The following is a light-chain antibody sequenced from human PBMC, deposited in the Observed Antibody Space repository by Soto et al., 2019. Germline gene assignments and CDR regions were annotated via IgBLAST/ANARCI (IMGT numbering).Light chain of an antibody. J-gene: IGKJ1*01. CDR2: AAS. CDR3: QQYNSYSKT. Sequence: DIQITQSPSTLSASVGDRVTITCRASQSISYWLAWYQQKPGNAPKLLIYAASSLESGVPSRFSGSGSGTEFTLTISSLQPDDSASYYCQQYNSYSKTFGQGTK. V-gene: IGKV1-5*01. CDR1: QSISYW.